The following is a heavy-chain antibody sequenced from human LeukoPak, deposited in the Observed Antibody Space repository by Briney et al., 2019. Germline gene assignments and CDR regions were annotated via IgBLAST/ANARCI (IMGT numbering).Heavy chain of an antibody. CDR2: FFHYGSN. J-gene: IGHJ4*02. CDR3: ARKMGVGGTRLFDY. D-gene: IGHD1-26*01. Sequence: PSETLSLPRTVSGDSNSRSNWWRWDRQPPGKAPAWHGEFFHYGSNHYNPSLKSRVTVSMDKSKNQFSLNLTPVTASDTAVYYCARKMGVGGTRLFDYWGRGTLVTVSS. V-gene: IGHV4-4*02. CDR1: GDSNSRSNW.